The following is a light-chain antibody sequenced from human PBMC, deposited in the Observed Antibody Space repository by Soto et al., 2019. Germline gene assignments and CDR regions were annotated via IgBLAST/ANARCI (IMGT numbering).Light chain of an antibody. J-gene: IGLJ3*02. CDR3: CSYAGSSTWV. CDR2: EVS. Sequence: QSVLTQPASVSGSPGQSITISCTGTSSDVGSYNLVSWYQQHPGKAPKLMIYEVSKRPSGVSNRFSGSKSGNTASLTISGLQADDEADYYCCSYAGSSTWVFGGGTKVTVL. V-gene: IGLV2-23*02. CDR1: SSDVGSYNL.